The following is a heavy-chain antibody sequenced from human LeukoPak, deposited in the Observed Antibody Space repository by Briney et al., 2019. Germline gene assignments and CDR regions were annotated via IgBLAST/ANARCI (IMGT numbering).Heavy chain of an antibody. CDR3: ARVRAGYYESSGYYYNY. V-gene: IGHV3-21*01. J-gene: IGHJ4*02. CDR1: GFTFSSYS. Sequence: GESLRLPCAASGFTFSSYSMNWVRQAPGKGLEWVSYISSSSSYVYYADSVKGRFIISRDKDKNSLYLQMNSLRAEDTAVYYFARVRAGYYESSGYYYNYWGQGTLVTVSS. D-gene: IGHD3-22*01. CDR2: ISSSSSYV.